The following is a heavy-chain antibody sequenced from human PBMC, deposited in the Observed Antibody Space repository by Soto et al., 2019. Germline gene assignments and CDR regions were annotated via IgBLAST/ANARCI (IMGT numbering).Heavy chain of an antibody. V-gene: IGHV4-4*02. Sequence: PSETLSLTCAVSGGSISSSNWWSWVRQPPGKGLEWIGEIYHSGSTNYNPSLKSRVTISVDKSKNQFSLKLSSVTAADTAVYYGASGGCSSTSCYWTGVNHWFDPWGQGTLLTVSS. CDR3: ASGGCSSTSCYWTGVNHWFDP. D-gene: IGHD2-2*01. CDR1: GGSISSSNW. CDR2: IYHSGST. J-gene: IGHJ5*02.